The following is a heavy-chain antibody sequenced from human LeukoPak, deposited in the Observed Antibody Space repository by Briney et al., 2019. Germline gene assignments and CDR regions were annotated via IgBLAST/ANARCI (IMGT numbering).Heavy chain of an antibody. Sequence: EASVKVSCKASGYTFTGYYMHWVRQAPGQGLEWMGWINPNSGGTNYAQKFQGRVTMTRDTSISTAYMELSRLRSDDTAVYYCARVSYSGSYTRRFDYWGQGTLVTVSS. CDR3: ARVSYSGSYTRRFDY. V-gene: IGHV1-2*02. CDR1: GYTFTGYY. CDR2: INPNSGGT. J-gene: IGHJ4*02. D-gene: IGHD1-26*01.